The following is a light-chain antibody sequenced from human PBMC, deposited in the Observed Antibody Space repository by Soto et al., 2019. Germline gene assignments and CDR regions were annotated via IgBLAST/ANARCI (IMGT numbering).Light chain of an antibody. V-gene: IGKV3-15*01. Sequence: EIVMTQSPATLSVSPGERATLSCRASQSVSSNLAWYQQKPGQAPRLLIYGASPRATGIPARFSGSGSGTEFTLTISSLQSEDFAVYYCQQYNDWPRTFGQGTNVEIK. CDR3: QQYNDWPRT. J-gene: IGKJ1*01. CDR1: QSVSSN. CDR2: GAS.